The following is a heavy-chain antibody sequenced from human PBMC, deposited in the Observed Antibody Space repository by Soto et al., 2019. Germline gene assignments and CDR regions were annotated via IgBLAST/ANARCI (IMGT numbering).Heavy chain of an antibody. D-gene: IGHD3-22*01. CDR2: INPRGGGT. Sequence: QVQLVQSGAEVRKPGASVKVSCKASGYMFTDYYIHWVRQAPGQGLEWMGMINPRGGGTTYTQRFHGIVLPTTHTSTITVSMELSGLRPAATAVYYSGTHSWSYYDVSFPPYTAFEKSAHGTVVTVSS. V-gene: IGHV1-46*03. CDR1: GYMFTDYY. CDR3: GTHSWSYYDVSFPPYTAFEK. J-gene: IGHJ3*02.